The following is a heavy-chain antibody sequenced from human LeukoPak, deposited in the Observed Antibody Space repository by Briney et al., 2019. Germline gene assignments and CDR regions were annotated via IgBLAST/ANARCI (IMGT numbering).Heavy chain of an antibody. CDR1: GGTFSSYA. CDR3: ARAVVTGTPDDY. D-gene: IGHD1-7*01. CDR2: IISIFGTA. J-gene: IGHJ4*02. Sequence: SVKVSCKASGGTFSSYAISWVRQAPGQGLGWMGRIISIFGTANYAQKFQGRVTITRDESTSTAYMEPSSLRTADTAVSYCARAVVTGTPDDYWGQGTLVTVSS. V-gene: IGHV1-69*05.